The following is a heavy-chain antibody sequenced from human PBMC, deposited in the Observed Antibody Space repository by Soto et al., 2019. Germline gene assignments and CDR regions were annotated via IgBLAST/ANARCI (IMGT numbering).Heavy chain of an antibody. CDR3: AKGRVTVTPFDY. J-gene: IGHJ4*02. CDR1: GFTFSTYA. Sequence: GGSLRLSCAASGFTFSTYAMSWVRQAPGKGLEWVSAISGSGGSTYYADSVKGRFTISRDNSKNTLYLQMNSLRVEDTAVYNCAKGRVTVTPFDYWGQGTRVTGSS. V-gene: IGHV3-23*01. CDR2: ISGSGGST. D-gene: IGHD2-21*02.